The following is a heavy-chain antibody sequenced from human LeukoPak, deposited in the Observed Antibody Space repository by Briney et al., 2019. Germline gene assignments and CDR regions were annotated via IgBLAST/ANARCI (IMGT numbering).Heavy chain of an antibody. D-gene: IGHD1-1*01. CDR3: ARSRGTDRLDY. Sequence: PSETLSLTCAVYGGSFSGYYWSWIRQPPGKGLEWIGEINHSGSTNYNPSLKSRVTISVDTSKNQFSLKLSSVTAADAAVYYCARSRGTDRLDYWGQGTLVTVSS. V-gene: IGHV4-34*01. J-gene: IGHJ4*02. CDR2: INHSGST. CDR1: GGSFSGYY.